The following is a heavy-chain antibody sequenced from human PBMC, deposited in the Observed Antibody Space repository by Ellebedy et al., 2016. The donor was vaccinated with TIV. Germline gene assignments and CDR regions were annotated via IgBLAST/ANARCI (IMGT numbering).Heavy chain of an antibody. D-gene: IGHD4-17*01. Sequence: PGGSLRLSCPASGFTFSSYSMNWVRQAPGTGLEWVSSISSSSSTIYYADSVKGRFTISRDNAKNSLYLQMNSLRVEDTAVYYCARDGGTYGDYVHGMDVWGQGTTVTVSS. V-gene: IGHV3-48*01. CDR1: GFTFSSYS. J-gene: IGHJ6*02. CDR3: ARDGGTYGDYVHGMDV. CDR2: ISSSSSTI.